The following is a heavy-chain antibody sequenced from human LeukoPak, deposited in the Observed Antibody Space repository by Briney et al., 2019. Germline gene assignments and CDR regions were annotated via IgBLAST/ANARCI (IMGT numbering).Heavy chain of an antibody. Sequence: PSETLSLTCTVSGGSITSYYWSWIRQPPGKRLEWIGYIFYSGSTNYNPSLESRVSISIDTSKNQFSLKLSSLTAADTAVYYCAKYPGYPTRWFEPWDQGTLVTVSS. D-gene: IGHD6-13*01. V-gene: IGHV4-59*01. J-gene: IGHJ5*02. CDR3: AKYPGYPTRWFEP. CDR1: GGSITSYY. CDR2: IFYSGST.